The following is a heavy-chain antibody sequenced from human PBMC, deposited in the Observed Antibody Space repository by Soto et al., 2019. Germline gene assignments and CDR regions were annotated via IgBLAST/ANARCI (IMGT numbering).Heavy chain of an antibody. Sequence: ASVKVSCKTSGYTFTNYYIHCVRQAPGQGLEWMGWINPNTGGTNYAQKFQGRVTMTRDTSISTAYMELSRLRSDDTAVYYCARDHREWLERGHLDNWGQGTLVTVSS. CDR1: GYTFTNYY. D-gene: IGHD6-19*01. J-gene: IGHJ4*02. CDR2: INPNTGGT. V-gene: IGHV1-2*02. CDR3: ARDHREWLERGHLDN.